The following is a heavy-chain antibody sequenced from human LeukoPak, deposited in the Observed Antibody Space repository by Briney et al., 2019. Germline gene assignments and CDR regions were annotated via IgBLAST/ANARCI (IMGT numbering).Heavy chain of an antibody. CDR2: INHSGST. J-gene: IGHJ4*02. D-gene: IGHD3-9*01. Sequence: MSSETLSLTCTVSGGSISSYYWSWIRQPPGKGLEWIGEINHSGSTNYNPSLKSRVTISVDTSKNQFSLKLSSVTAADTAVYYCARGPAGLRYFDWLSLHFDYWGQGTLVTVSS. CDR3: ARGPAGLRYFDWLSLHFDY. V-gene: IGHV4-34*01. CDR1: GGSISSYY.